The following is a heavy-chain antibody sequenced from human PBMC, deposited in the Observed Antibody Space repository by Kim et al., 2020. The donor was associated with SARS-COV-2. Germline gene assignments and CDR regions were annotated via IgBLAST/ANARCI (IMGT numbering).Heavy chain of an antibody. Sequence: GGSLRLSCAASGFTFSTYSMNWVRQAPGKGLEWLSYISSSSNTIYYADSVKGRFTISRDNAKNSLYLQMNSLRDEDTAVYYCSRSQVHSIGWYGPDYWGQGILVTVSS. CDR3: SRSQVHSIGWYGPDY. CDR2: ISSSSNTI. D-gene: IGHD6-19*01. CDR1: GFTFSTYS. J-gene: IGHJ4*02. V-gene: IGHV3-48*02.